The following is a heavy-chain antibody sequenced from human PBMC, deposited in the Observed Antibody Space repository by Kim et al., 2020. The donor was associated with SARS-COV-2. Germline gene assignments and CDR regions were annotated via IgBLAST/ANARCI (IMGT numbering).Heavy chain of an antibody. D-gene: IGHD2-2*02. CDR1: GGTFSSYA. J-gene: IGHJ6*02. V-gene: IGHV1-69*13. Sequence: SVKVSCKASGGTFSSYAISWVRQAPGQGLEWMGGIIPIFGTANYAQKFQGRVTITADESTSTAYMELSSLRSEDTAVYYCAREVGVPAAIVQVYYGMDVWGQGTTVTVSS. CDR2: IIPIFGTA. CDR3: AREVGVPAAIVQVYYGMDV.